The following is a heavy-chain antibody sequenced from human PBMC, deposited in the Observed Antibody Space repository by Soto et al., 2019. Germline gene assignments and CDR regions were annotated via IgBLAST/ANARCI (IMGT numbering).Heavy chain of an antibody. J-gene: IGHJ4*02. D-gene: IGHD3-16*01. CDR2: ISTYNGKT. CDR1: GYTFSTYP. V-gene: IGHV1-18*01. CDR3: ARDRVEAGLGTFGQ. Sequence: QVQLVQSGAEVKKPGASVKVSCKTSGYTFSTYPISWVRQAPGQGLEWVGWISTYNGKTNYGQKLQGRVTITTDTSTSTAYMDLRNLRSDATAVYYCARDRVEAGLGTFGQWGQGTLVTVSS.